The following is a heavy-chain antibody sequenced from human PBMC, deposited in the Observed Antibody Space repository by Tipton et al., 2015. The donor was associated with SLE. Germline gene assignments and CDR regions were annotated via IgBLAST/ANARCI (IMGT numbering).Heavy chain of an antibody. Sequence: TLSLTCAVYGGSFSGYYWSWIRQPPGKGLEWIGEINHGGSTNYNPSLKSRVTISVDTSKNQFSLKLSSVTAADTAVYYCASPNVDVWGKGTTVTVSS. V-gene: IGHV4-34*01. CDR2: INHGGST. CDR1: GGSFSGYY. J-gene: IGHJ6*04. CDR3: ASPNVDV.